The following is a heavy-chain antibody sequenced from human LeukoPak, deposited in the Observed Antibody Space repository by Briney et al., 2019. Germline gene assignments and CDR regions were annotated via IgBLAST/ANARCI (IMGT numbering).Heavy chain of an antibody. CDR1: GFTFSSCS. J-gene: IGHJ4*02. V-gene: IGHV3-21*01. D-gene: IGHD4-17*01. CDR3: ARDSSGDYLGY. Sequence: GGSLRLSCAASGFTFSSCSMNWVRQAPGKGLEWVSSISSSSSYIYYAHSLKGRFTISRDNTKNSLYLKMNSLRAEDTAVYCCARDSSGDYLGYGGGRTLATVYS. CDR2: ISSSSSYI.